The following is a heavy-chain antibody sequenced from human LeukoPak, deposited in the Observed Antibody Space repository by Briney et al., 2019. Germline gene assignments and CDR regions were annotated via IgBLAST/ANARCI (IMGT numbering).Heavy chain of an antibody. CDR3: ARVRDYYDSSGYSHFDY. V-gene: IGHV4-31*03. J-gene: IGHJ4*02. CDR1: GGSISSGGYY. D-gene: IGHD3-22*01. CDR2: IYYSGST. Sequence: TLSLTCTVSGGSISSGGYYWSWIRQHPGKGPEWIGYIYYSGSTYYNPSLKSRVTISVDTSKNQFSLKLSSVTAADTAVYYCARVRDYYDSSGYSHFDYWGQGTLVTVSS.